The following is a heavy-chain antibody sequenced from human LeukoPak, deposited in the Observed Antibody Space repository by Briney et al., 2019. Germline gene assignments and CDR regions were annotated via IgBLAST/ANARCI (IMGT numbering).Heavy chain of an antibody. CDR2: IDPSDSYT. Sequence: GESLKISCKGSGYSFTSNWINWVRQMPGKGLEWVGRIDPSDSYTSYRPSFQGRVTISAAKSITTAYLQWGSLNTSDSAIYFYVRGTGWTELDFWGRGTLVTVSS. CDR3: VRGTGWTELDF. V-gene: IGHV5-10-1*01. J-gene: IGHJ4*02. D-gene: IGHD6-19*01. CDR1: GYSFTSNW.